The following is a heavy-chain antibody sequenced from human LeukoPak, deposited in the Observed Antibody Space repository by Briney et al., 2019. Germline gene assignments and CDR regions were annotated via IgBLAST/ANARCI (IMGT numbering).Heavy chain of an antibody. V-gene: IGHV3-23*01. CDR1: GFTFSSYA. J-gene: IGHJ3*02. CDR3: AKTLRSFDWLKADAFDI. Sequence: GGSLRLSCAASGFTFSSYAMSWVRQAPGKGLEWVSVISGSGGTTYYADSVKGRFTISRDNSKNTLYLEMNSLRAEDTAVYYCAKTLRSFDWLKADAFDIWGQGTMVAVSS. D-gene: IGHD3-9*01. CDR2: ISGSGGTT.